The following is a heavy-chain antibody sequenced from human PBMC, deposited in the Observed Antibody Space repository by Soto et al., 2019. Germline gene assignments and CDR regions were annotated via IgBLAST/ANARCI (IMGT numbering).Heavy chain of an antibody. Sequence: ASLRGSCKASGYTFTSYAMHWLRQAPGQRLGGMGWINAGNGNTKYSQKFQGRVTITRDTSASTAYMELSSLRSEDTAVYYCARDRSRITMVREPDNWFDPWGQGTLVTVSS. J-gene: IGHJ5*02. D-gene: IGHD3-10*01. V-gene: IGHV1-3*01. CDR2: INAGNGNT. CDR3: ARDRSRITMVREPDNWFDP. CDR1: GYTFTSYA.